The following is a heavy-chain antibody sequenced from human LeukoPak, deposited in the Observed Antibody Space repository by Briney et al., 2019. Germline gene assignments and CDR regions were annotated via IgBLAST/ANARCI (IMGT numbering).Heavy chain of an antibody. D-gene: IGHD6-19*01. CDR2: IFYSGST. CDR3: ARDAAGTVDY. Sequence: SEPLSLTCTVSGGSISSSSYYWGWIRQPPGKGLEWIGSIFYSGSTYYNPSLKSRVTISVDTSKNHFSLRLSSVTAADTAVYYCARDAAGTVDYWGQGTLVTVSS. V-gene: IGHV4-39*07. J-gene: IGHJ4*02. CDR1: GGSISSSSYY.